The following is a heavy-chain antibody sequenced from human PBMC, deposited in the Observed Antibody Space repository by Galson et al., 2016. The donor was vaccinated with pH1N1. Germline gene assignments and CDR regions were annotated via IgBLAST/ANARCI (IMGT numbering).Heavy chain of an antibody. CDR2: TSYDGSNK. Sequence: SLRLSCAASGFTFRTYAMHWVRQAPGKGLEWVALTSYDGSNKYYADSVKGRFTISRDNSKNTLYLEMNSLRAEDTAVYYCARETPYSSGWGYYYGMDVWGQGTTVTVSS. CDR3: ARETPYSSGWGYYYGMDV. D-gene: IGHD6-19*01. V-gene: IGHV3-30-3*01. CDR1: GFTFRTYA. J-gene: IGHJ6*02.